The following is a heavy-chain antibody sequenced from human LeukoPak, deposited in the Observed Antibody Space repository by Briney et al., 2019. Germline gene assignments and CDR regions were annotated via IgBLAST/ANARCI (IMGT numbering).Heavy chain of an antibody. CDR3: ARDVRDGYPDY. V-gene: IGHV1-46*01. CDR1: GYTFTNYY. D-gene: IGHD5-24*01. Sequence: ASVKVSCKASGYTFTNYYLHWVRQAPGQGLEWMGIINPNGGSTSYAQKLQGRFTMTRDTSTSTVYMELRSLRSGDTAVYYCARDVRDGYPDYWGQGTLVTVSS. J-gene: IGHJ4*02. CDR2: INPNGGST.